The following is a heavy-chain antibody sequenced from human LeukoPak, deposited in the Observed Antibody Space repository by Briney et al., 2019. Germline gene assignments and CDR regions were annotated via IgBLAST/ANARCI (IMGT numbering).Heavy chain of an antibody. D-gene: IGHD2-8*01. J-gene: IGHJ4*02. CDR2: ITTYNGNR. V-gene: IGHV1-18*01. CDR1: GYTLSGYG. CDR3: ARDCSNGVRFPRDY. Sequence: ASVKVSCKASGYTLSGYGISWVRQAPGQGLEWVGWITTYNGNRKYSEKFQGRVTMTTDTSTSTYYMEMRSLRSDDTAIYYCARDCSNGVRFPRDYWGQGTLVTVST.